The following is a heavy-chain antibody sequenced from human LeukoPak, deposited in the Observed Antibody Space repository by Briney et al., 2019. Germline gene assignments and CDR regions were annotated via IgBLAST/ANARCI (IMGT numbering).Heavy chain of an antibody. Sequence: SETLSLTCTVSGGSISSYYWSWIRQPPGKGLEWIGYIYYSGSTYYNPSLKSRVTISVDTSKNQFSLKLSSVTAADTAVYYCAREVVATPYYYYYGMDVWGQGSTVTVSS. J-gene: IGHJ6*02. CDR2: IYYSGST. CDR3: AREVVATPYYYYYGMDV. D-gene: IGHD2-2*01. V-gene: IGHV4-59*08. CDR1: GGSISSYY.